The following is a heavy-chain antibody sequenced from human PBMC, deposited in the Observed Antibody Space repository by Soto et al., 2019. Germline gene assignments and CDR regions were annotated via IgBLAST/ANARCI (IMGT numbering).Heavy chain of an antibody. V-gene: IGHV3-48*02. CDR1: GFTFSSYS. D-gene: IGHD2-15*01. J-gene: IGHJ4*02. Sequence: GGSLRLSCAASGFTFSSYSMNWVRQAPGKGLEWVSYISSSSSTIYYADSVKGRFTISRDNAKNSLYLQMNSLRDEDTAVYYCAREWICSGGSCHQDYWGQGTLVTVSS. CDR2: ISSSSSTI. CDR3: AREWICSGGSCHQDY.